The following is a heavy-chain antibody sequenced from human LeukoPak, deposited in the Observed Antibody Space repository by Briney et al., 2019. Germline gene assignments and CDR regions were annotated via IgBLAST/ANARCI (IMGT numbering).Heavy chain of an antibody. CDR2: SYTSGST. CDR3: ARKQWVEYYFES. J-gene: IGHJ4*02. Sequence: PSETLSLTCTVSGGSIRIGSYHGSWIRQAAGKGLEWIGRSYTSGSTNYNPSLQSRVTISVDTSKNQFSLKLSSVTAADTAVYYCARKQWVEYYFESWGQGTLVTVSS. CDR1: GGSIRIGSYH. V-gene: IGHV4-61*02. D-gene: IGHD6-19*01.